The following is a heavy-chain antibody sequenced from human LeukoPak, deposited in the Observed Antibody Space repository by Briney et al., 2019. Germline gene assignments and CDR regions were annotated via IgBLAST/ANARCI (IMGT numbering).Heavy chain of an antibody. CDR1: GFTFSSYG. CDR3: AKDLPDYDFWSGYSTFDY. Sequence: GGSLRLSCAASGFTFSSYGMHWVRQAPGKGLEWVAFIRYDGSNKYYVDSVKGRFTISRDNSKNTLYLQMNSLRAEDTAVYYCAKDLPDYDFWSGYSTFDYWGQGTLVTVSS. J-gene: IGHJ4*02. D-gene: IGHD3-3*01. CDR2: IRYDGSNK. V-gene: IGHV3-30*02.